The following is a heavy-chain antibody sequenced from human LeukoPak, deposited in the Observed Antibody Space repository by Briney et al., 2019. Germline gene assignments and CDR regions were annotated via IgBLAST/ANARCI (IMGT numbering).Heavy chain of an antibody. J-gene: IGHJ6*03. CDR2: INHRGSI. V-gene: IGHV4-34*01. Sequence: SETLSLTCDVYGGSFSGYYWSWIRQPPGKGLEWIGEINHRGSINYNPSLKSRVTISVDTSKNQFSLRLNSVTAADTAVYYCARGNLWDYRRYYYYMDVWGKGTTVTVSS. CDR3: ARGNLWDYRRYYYYMDV. CDR1: GGSFSGYY. D-gene: IGHD4-11*01.